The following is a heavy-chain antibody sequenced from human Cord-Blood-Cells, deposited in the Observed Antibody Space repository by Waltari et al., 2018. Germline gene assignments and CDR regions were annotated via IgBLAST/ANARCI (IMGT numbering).Heavy chain of an antibody. CDR3: AHRPGGDYFYYFDY. Sequence: QITLKESGPTLVKPTQTLTLTCTFSGFSLSTSGVGVGWIRQPPGKALEWLALIYWNDDKRYSPSLKSRLTITKDTSKNHVVLTMTNMDPVDTATYYCAHRPGGDYFYYFDYWGQGTLVTVSS. V-gene: IGHV2-5*01. CDR2: IYWNDDK. J-gene: IGHJ4*02. D-gene: IGHD4-17*01. CDR1: GFSLSTSGVG.